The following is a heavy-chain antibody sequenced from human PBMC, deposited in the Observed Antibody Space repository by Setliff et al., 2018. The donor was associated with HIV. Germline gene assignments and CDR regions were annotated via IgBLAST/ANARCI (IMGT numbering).Heavy chain of an antibody. D-gene: IGHD6-19*01. CDR1: GGSFSGYY. J-gene: IGHJ4*02. V-gene: IGHV4-34*01. Sequence: PSETLSLTCAVYGGSFSGYYWSWVRQPPGKGLEWIGEINHSGSTNSNPSLKSRVTISADTSKNQFSLKLTSVTAADTAVYYCARGSCSGCYPSDYWGLGTLVTVSS. CDR3: ARGSCSGCYPSDY. CDR2: INHSGST.